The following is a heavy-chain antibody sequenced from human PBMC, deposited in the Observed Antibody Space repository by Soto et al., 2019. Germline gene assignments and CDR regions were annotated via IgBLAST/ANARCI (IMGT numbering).Heavy chain of an antibody. CDR2: ISADGGTT. CDR3: ARGGVQPVDY. V-gene: IGHV3-74*01. J-gene: IGHJ4*02. D-gene: IGHD6-13*01. Sequence: EVQLVESGGGLVQPGGSPRLSCAASGFTFSNYWMHWVRQVPGKGLVWVSDISADGGTTRYADSVKGRFTISRDNAKNTLYLEMNSRRAEDTAVYFCARGGVQPVDYWGQGTLVTVSS. CDR1: GFTFSNYW.